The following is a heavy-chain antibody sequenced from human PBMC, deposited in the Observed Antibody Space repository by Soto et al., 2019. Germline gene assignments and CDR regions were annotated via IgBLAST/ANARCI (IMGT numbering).Heavy chain of an antibody. CDR1: GGSITDYS. Sequence: LPETLSRTCTVSGGSITDYSWVWIRQPAGKGLEWIGRIFSSGSTNYNPSLKGRITMSLDTSKNQFSLKLNSATATDTAVYFCARDQGVVVTADNWFDPWGQGILVTVSS. CDR3: ARDQGVVVTADNWFDP. V-gene: IGHV4-4*07. D-gene: IGHD2-21*02. J-gene: IGHJ5*02. CDR2: IFSSGST.